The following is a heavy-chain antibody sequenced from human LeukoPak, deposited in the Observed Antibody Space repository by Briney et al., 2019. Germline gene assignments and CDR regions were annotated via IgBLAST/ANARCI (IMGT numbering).Heavy chain of an antibody. CDR2: IIPILGTA. CDR3: AREGQDTAMVPNGMDV. D-gene: IGHD5-18*01. Sequence: SVNVSCKASGGTFSSYGISWVRQAPGQGLEWMGGIIPILGTANYAQKFQGRVTIAADESTSTAYMELSSLRSEDTAVYYCAREGQDTAMVPNGMDVWGQGTTVTVSS. J-gene: IGHJ6*02. V-gene: IGHV1-69*13. CDR1: GGTFSSYG.